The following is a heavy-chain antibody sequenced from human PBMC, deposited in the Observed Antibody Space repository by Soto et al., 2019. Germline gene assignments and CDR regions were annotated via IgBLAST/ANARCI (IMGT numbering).Heavy chain of an antibody. CDR2: IYYSGST. CDR3: ARETRMTTRREYYFDY. D-gene: IGHD4-4*01. V-gene: IGHV4-39*07. Sequence: ASETLSLTCTVSGGSISSSSYYWGWIRQPPGKGLEWIGSIYYSGSTNYNPSLKSRVTISVDTSKNQFSLKLSSVTAADTAVYYCARETRMTTRREYYFDYWGQGTLVTVS. CDR1: GGSISSSSYY. J-gene: IGHJ4*02.